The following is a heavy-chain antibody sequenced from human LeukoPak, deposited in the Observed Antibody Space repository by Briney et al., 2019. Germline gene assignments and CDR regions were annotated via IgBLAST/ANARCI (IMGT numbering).Heavy chain of an antibody. CDR3: ATWDYYDISGDYTYKWFDP. J-gene: IGHJ5*02. Sequence: GESLKISCQGSRAKFNKYWIGWVRQMPGKGLEYMGMIYPDDSETKYSPSFQGQVTISDDKSITTAYLQWSSLKVSDSAMYYCATWDYYDISGDYTYKWFDPWGQGTLVTVSS. D-gene: IGHD3-22*01. CDR1: RAKFNKYW. CDR2: IYPDDSET. V-gene: IGHV5-51*01.